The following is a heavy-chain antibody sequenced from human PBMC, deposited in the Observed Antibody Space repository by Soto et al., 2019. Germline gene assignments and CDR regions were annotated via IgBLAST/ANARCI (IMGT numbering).Heavy chain of an antibody. CDR1: GFTVSSNY. CDR2: IYSDGST. J-gene: IGHJ4*02. V-gene: IGHV3-66*01. Sequence: GGSLRLSCAASGFTVSSNYMSWVRQAPGKGLEWVSFIYSDGSTYYADSVKGRFTISRDNSKNTLYLQMSSLRAEDTAVYYCAGDGRAMNDYWGQGTLVTVSS. D-gene: IGHD5-18*01. CDR3: AGDGRAMNDY.